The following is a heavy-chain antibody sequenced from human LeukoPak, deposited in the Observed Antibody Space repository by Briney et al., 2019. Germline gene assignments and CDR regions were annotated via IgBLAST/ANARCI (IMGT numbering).Heavy chain of an antibody. CDR1: GFTFSSYG. CDR3: ARDDWATVTTSTTGFDY. V-gene: IGHV3-30*19. D-gene: IGHD4-17*01. Sequence: GGSLRLSCAASGFTFSSYGMHWVRQAPGKGLEWVAVISYDGSNKYYADSVKGRFTISRDNSKNTLYLQMNSLRAEDTAVYYCARDDWATVTTSTTGFDYWGQGTLVTVSS. CDR2: ISYDGSNK. J-gene: IGHJ4*02.